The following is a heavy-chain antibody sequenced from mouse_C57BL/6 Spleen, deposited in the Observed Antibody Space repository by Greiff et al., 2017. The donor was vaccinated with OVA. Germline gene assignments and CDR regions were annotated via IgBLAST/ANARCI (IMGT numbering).Heavy chain of an antibody. V-gene: IGHV1-26*01. CDR2: INPNNGGT. CDR1: GYTFTDYY. Sequence: EVQLQQSGPELVKPGASVKISCKASGYTFTDYYMNWVKQSHGKSLEWIGDINPNNGGTSYNQKFKGKATLTVDKSSSTAYMELRSLTSEDSAVYYCARPATVARGYFDVWGTGTTVTVSS. CDR3: ARPATVARGYFDV. D-gene: IGHD1-1*01. J-gene: IGHJ1*03.